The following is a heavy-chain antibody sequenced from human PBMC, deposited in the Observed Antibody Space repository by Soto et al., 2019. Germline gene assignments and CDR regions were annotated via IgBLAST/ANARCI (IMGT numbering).Heavy chain of an antibody. Sequence: GGSLRLSCTASGVTFGDYAMSWFRTAPGKGLEWVGFIRSKAYGGTTEYAASVKGRFTISRDDSKSIAYLQMNSLKTEDTAVYYCTRVVGDYVAYDYWGQGTLVTVSS. CDR1: GVTFGDYA. V-gene: IGHV3-49*03. J-gene: IGHJ4*02. D-gene: IGHD4-17*01. CDR3: TRVVGDYVAYDY. CDR2: IRSKAYGGTT.